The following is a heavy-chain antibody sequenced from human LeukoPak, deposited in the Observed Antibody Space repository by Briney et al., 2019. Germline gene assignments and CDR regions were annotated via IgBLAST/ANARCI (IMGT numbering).Heavy chain of an antibody. Sequence: PSETLSLTCAVPGYSLRGGYYWAWIRQPPGKGLEWIGSIYHSGSTYYNPSLKSRVTISVDTSKNPFSLKLSSVTAADTAVYYCARVGGYDILTGYYPLPFDYWGQGTLVTVSS. V-gene: IGHV4-38-2*01. D-gene: IGHD3-9*01. CDR2: IYHSGST. J-gene: IGHJ4*02. CDR1: GYSLRGGYY. CDR3: ARVGGYDILTGYYPLPFDY.